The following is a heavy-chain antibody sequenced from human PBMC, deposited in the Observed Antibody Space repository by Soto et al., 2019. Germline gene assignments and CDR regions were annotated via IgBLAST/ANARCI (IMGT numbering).Heavy chain of an antibody. J-gene: IGHJ4*02. Sequence: GGSLRLSCAASGFTFSSYAMHWVRQAPGKGLEWVAVISYDGSNKYYADSVKGRFTISRDNSKNTLYLQMNSLRAEDTAVYYCARVSGFRRAFDYWGQGTLVTVSS. CDR2: ISYDGSNK. CDR3: ARVSGFRRAFDY. V-gene: IGHV3-30-3*01. CDR1: GFTFSSYA. D-gene: IGHD6-25*01.